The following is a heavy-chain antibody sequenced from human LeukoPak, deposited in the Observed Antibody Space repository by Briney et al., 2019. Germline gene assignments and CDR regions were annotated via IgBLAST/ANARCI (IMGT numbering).Heavy chain of an antibody. Sequence: GGTLRNSCPAAGFTFSGYSMNWVGQAPGKELEWVSSITSSSSYIYYADSVKGRFTISRDNAKNSLYLQMNSMRAEDTAVYYCARDTVFGVVIGLGSWGQGTLVTVSS. CDR2: ITSSSSYI. CDR3: ARDTVFGVVIGLGS. V-gene: IGHV3-21*01. CDR1: GFTFSGYS. J-gene: IGHJ5*02. D-gene: IGHD3-3*01.